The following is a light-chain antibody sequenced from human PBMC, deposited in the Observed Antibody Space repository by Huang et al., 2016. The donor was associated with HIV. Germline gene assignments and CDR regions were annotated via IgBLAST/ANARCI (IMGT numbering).Light chain of an antibody. CDR1: QSIKSNF. CDR2: DAA. V-gene: IGKV3D-20*01. Sequence: EIVLTQSPATLSLAPGERATLSCGASQSIKSNFIAWFQQKPGLAPRLLIYDAAYRATDIPDRFSGSGSGTDFTLTISGLEPEDFAGYWCQQYGSSPVTFGPGTKVDIK. CDR3: QQYGSSPVT. J-gene: IGKJ3*01.